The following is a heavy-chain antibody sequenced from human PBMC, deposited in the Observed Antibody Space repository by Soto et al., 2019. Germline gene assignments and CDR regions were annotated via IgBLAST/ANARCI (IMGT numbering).Heavy chain of an antibody. D-gene: IGHD2-21*01. V-gene: IGHV4-59*08. CDR2: IYSGNT. J-gene: IGHJ4*02. CDR3: VRISSHGDSAY. CDR1: GGSISGYY. Sequence: QVQLQESGPGVVKPSETLSLTCTISGGSISGYYWTWIRQSPGKGLEYIGYIYSGNTNYNPSLNSRVAISVDTSKNQFSRKLSSLTAADTAVYYWVRISSHGDSAYWGQGTLVTVSS.